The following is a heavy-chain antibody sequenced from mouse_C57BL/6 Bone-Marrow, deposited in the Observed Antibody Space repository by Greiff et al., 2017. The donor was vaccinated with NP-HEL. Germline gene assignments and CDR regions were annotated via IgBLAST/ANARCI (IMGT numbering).Heavy chain of an antibody. D-gene: IGHD1-1*01. V-gene: IGHV1-53*01. Sequence: QVQLQQPGTELVKPGASVKLSCKASGYTFTSYWMHWVKQRPGQGLEWIGNINPSNGGTNYNEKFKSKATLTVDKSSSTAYMQLSSLTSEDSAVYYCARKKEFTPYWYFDVWGTGTTVTVSS. CDR3: ARKKEFTPYWYFDV. J-gene: IGHJ1*03. CDR1: GYTFTSYW. CDR2: INPSNGGT.